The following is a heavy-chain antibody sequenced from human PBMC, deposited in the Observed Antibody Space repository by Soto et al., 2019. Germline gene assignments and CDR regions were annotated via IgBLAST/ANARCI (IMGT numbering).Heavy chain of an antibody. CDR2: IYHSGST. CDR1: GGSVTGRVYS. J-gene: IGHJ4*02. Sequence: QLQLQESGPGLVKPSETLSFTCIVLGGSVTGRVYSWGGFRQPPGKGREGLGSIYHSGSTYYNPSLKSRVSISIFEDTSKSQFSLKLTSVTAADTAVYYCARHPYNYESGPTRLDDWGQGTLVTVSS. D-gene: IGHD3-10*01. V-gene: IGHV4-39*01. CDR3: ARHPYNYESGPTRLDD.